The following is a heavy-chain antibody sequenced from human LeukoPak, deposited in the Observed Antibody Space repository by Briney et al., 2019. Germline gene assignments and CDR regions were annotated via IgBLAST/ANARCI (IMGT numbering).Heavy chain of an antibody. V-gene: IGHV1-18*01. CDR2: ISAHNGNT. J-gene: IGHJ4*02. Sequence: VASVKVSCKASGYTLTTYGISWVRQAPGQGLEWLGWISAHNGNTKYAQKVQGRVTMTTDTSTNTAHMELRSLRSDDTAVYYCARDYDSTGYFVYWGQGTLVTVSS. CDR1: GYTLTTYG. D-gene: IGHD3-22*01. CDR3: ARDYDSTGYFVY.